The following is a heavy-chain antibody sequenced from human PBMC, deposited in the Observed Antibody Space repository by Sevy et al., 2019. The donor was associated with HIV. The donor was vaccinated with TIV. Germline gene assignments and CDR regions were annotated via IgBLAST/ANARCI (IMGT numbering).Heavy chain of an antibody. CDR1: GGSISSYY. CDR3: ARDRSVVPAAIKDYYYGMDV. J-gene: IGHJ6*02. D-gene: IGHD2-2*01. CDR2: IYTSGST. Sequence: SETLSLTCTVSGGSISSYYWSWIRQPAGKGLEWIGRIYTSGSTKYNPSLKSRVTMSVDTSKNQFSLKLSSVTAADTAVYYCARDRSVVPAAIKDYYYGMDVWCQGTTVTVSS. V-gene: IGHV4-4*07.